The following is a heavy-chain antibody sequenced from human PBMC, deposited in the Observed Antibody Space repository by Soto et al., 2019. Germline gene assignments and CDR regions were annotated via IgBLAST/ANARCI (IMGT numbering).Heavy chain of an antibody. Sequence: QVQLVQSGAEVKKPGSSVKVSCKASGGTFSSYAISWVRQAPGQGLEWMGGIIPIFGTANYAQKFQGRVTITADESTXTXXXEXXSLRSEDTAVYYCARGRYYGSGSRTDYYYNYGMDVWGQGTTVTVSS. CDR1: GGTFSSYA. CDR3: ARGRYYGSGSRTDYYYNYGMDV. V-gene: IGHV1-69*12. J-gene: IGHJ6*02. D-gene: IGHD3-10*01. CDR2: IIPIFGTA.